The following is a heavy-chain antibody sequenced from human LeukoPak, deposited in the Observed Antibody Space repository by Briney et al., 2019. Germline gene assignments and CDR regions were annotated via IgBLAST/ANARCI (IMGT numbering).Heavy chain of an antibody. D-gene: IGHD6-6*01. J-gene: IGHJ4*02. CDR2: IYYSGST. CDR1: GGSISSSSYY. CDR3: ARHSSSSGDY. V-gene: IGHV4-39*01. Sequence: SETLSLTCTVSGGSISSSSYYWGWIRQPPGKGLEWIGSIYYSGSTYYNPSLESRVTISVDTSKNQFSLKLSSVTAADTAVYYCARHSSSSGDYWGQGTLVTVSS.